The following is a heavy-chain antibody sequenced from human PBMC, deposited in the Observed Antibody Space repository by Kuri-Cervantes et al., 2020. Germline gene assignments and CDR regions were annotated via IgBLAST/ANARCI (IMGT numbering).Heavy chain of an antibody. J-gene: IGHJ4*02. CDR3: AGHMVRGVINY. Sequence: GESLKISCAASGFTFSSYWMSWVRQAPGKGLEWVANIKQDGSEKYYVDSVKGRFTISRDNAKNSLYLQMNSLRAEDTAVYYCAGHMVRGVINYWGQGTLVTVSS. V-gene: IGHV3-7*03. D-gene: IGHD3-10*01. CDR1: GFTFSSYW. CDR2: IKQDGSEK.